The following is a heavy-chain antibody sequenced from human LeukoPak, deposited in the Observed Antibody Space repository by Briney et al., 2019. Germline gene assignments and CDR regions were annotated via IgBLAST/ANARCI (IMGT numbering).Heavy chain of an antibody. CDR3: ARAYHVAAAPFGAFDI. V-gene: IGHV3-7*01. D-gene: IGHD2-15*01. CDR2: IKQDGSEK. CDR1: GFTFSSYW. J-gene: IGHJ3*02. Sequence: GGSLRLSCAASGFTFSSYWMSWVRQAPGKGLEWVANIKQDGSEKYYVDSVKGRFTISRDNAKNSLYLQMNSLRAEDTAVYYCARAYHVAAAPFGAFDIWGQGTMATVSS.